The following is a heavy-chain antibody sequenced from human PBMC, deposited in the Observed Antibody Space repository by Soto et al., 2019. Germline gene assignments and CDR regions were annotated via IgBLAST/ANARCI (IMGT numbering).Heavy chain of an antibody. CDR2: IIPIFGTA. Sequence: QVQLVQSGAEVKKPGSSVKVSCKASGGTFSSYAISWVRQAPGQGLEWMGGIIPIFGTANYAQKFQGRVTITADESXXTAYMELSSLRSEDTAVYYCAREGVGNARTNWFDPWGQGTLVTVSS. CDR3: AREGVGNARTNWFDP. J-gene: IGHJ5*02. V-gene: IGHV1-69*12. CDR1: GGTFSSYA. D-gene: IGHD1-1*01.